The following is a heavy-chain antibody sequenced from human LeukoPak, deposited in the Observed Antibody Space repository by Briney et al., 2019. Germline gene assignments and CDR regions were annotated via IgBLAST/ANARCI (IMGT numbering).Heavy chain of an antibody. Sequence: SETLSLTCTVSGGSITNFYGGWIRQSPGKGLELIGYIYYSGSTNYSPSLKSRVSISVDTSKKQFSLKLSSVTAADTAVYYCARSPGGGFDIWGQGTMVTVSS. D-gene: IGHD2-15*01. J-gene: IGHJ3*02. CDR2: IYYSGST. V-gene: IGHV4-59*01. CDR3: ARSPGGGFDI. CDR1: GGSITNFY.